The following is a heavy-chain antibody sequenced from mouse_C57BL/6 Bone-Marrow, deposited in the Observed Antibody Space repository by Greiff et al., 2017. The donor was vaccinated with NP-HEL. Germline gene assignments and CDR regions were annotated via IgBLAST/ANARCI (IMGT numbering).Heavy chain of an antibody. CDR1: EYEFPSHD. D-gene: IGHD2-3*01. Sequence: DVHLVESGGGLVQPGESLKLSCESNEYEFPSHDMSWVRKTPEKRLELVAAINSDGGSTYYPDTMERRFIISRDNTKKTLYLQMSSLRSEDTALYYCARRPRWLLGLAMDYWGQGTSVTVSS. CDR2: INSDGGST. CDR3: ARRPRWLLGLAMDY. V-gene: IGHV5-2*01. J-gene: IGHJ4*01.